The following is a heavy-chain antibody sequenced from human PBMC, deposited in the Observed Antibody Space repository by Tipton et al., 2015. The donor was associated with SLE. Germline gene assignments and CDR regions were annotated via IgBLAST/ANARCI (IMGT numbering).Heavy chain of an antibody. CDR3: ARGLPIFGP. V-gene: IGHV4-59*11. J-gene: IGHJ3*01. CDR2: IYHSGST. D-gene: IGHD3-3*01. CDR1: GGSISSHY. Sequence: TLSLTCTVSGGSISSHYWSWIRQPPGKGLEWIGSIYHSGSTYYNPSLKSRVTISVDTSKNQFSLKLSSVTAADTAVYYCARGLPIFGPWGQGTMVTVSS.